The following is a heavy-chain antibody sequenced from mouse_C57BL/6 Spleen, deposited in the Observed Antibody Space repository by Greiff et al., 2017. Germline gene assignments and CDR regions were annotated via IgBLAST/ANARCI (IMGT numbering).Heavy chain of an antibody. D-gene: IGHD6-1*01. CDR3: ARRGEPYWYCDV. CDR1: GYTFTSYW. CDR2: INPSSGYP. Sequence: QVPLQQSGAELAKPGASVKLSCKASGYTFTSYWMPWVKQRPGQGLVWIGYINPSSGYPKSNQKFKDKTTLTADKSSSTAYMQLSGLTYADSSVYYCARRGEPYWYCDVWGTGTTVTVSS. V-gene: IGHV1-7*01. J-gene: IGHJ1*03.